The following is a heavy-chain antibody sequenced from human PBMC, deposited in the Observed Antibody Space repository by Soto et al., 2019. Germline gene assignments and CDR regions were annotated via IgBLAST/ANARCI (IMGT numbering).Heavy chain of an antibody. CDR3: AREVTDYVSGSYRPGYFDY. D-gene: IGHD3-16*02. J-gene: IGHJ4*02. CDR2: IIPIFGTA. V-gene: IGHV1-69*13. CDR1: GGTFSSYA. Sequence: GASVKVSCKASGGTFSSYAISWVRQAPGQGLEWMGGIIPIFGTANYAQKFQGRVTITADESTSTAYMELSSLRSEDTAVYYCAREVTDYVSGSYRPGYFDYSGQGTLVTVSS.